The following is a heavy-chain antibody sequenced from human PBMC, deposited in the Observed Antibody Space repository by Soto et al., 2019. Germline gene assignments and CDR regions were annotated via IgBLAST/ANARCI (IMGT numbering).Heavy chain of an antibody. Sequence: QVQLVQSGAEVKKPGSSVKVSCKASGGTFSSYTISWVRQAPGQGLEWMGRIIPILGIANYAQKFQGRVTITADKSTSTAYMELSSLRSEDTAVYYCASGPYGSGSYYEPWLSWFGPWGQGTLVTVSS. V-gene: IGHV1-69*02. CDR3: ASGPYGSGSYYEPWLSWFGP. CDR1: GGTFSSYT. J-gene: IGHJ5*02. D-gene: IGHD3-10*01. CDR2: IIPILGIA.